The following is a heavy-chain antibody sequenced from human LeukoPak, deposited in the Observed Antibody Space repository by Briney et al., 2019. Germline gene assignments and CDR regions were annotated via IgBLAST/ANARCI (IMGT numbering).Heavy chain of an antibody. J-gene: IGHJ4*02. D-gene: IGHD3-22*01. CDR1: GGSISSSSYY. CDR2: IYYSGST. CDR3: ARDHSSGYYFRYRYFDY. Sequence: SETLSLTCTVSGGSISSSSYYWGWIRQPPGKGLEWIGSIYYSGSTYYNPSLKSRVTISVDKSKNQLPLKLTSVTAADTAVYYCARDHSSGYYFRYRYFDYWGQGTPVTVSS. V-gene: IGHV4-39*06.